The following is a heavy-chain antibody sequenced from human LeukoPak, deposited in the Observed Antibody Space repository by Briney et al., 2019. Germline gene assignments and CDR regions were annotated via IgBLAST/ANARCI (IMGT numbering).Heavy chain of an antibody. D-gene: IGHD3-22*01. CDR3: AKDSYQNYYDSSGYYYDY. CDR2: ISGSGGST. V-gene: IGHV3-23*01. J-gene: IGHJ4*02. Sequence: GGSLRLSCAASGFTFSSYAMSWVRQAPGKGLEWVSAISGSGGSTYYADSVKGRFTISRDNSKNTLYLQMNSLRAEDTAVYYCAKDSYQNYYDSSGYYYDYRGQGTLVTVSS. CDR1: GFTFSSYA.